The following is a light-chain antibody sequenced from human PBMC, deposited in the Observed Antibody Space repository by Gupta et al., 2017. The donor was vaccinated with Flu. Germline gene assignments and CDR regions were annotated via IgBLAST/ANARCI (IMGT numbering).Light chain of an antibody. J-gene: IGLJ1*01. CDR1: SNDVGGSNR. Sequence: SAPTQARSVSGSPGPSVTISCTGSSNDVGGSNRVSWYQQRPGKAPKLILYDVTERPSGVPDRFSGSKSGNTASLTISGRKADEEADYYCSSHAGRGTWVFGTGTTVTVL. CDR3: SSHAGRGTWV. V-gene: IGLV2-11*01. CDR2: DVT.